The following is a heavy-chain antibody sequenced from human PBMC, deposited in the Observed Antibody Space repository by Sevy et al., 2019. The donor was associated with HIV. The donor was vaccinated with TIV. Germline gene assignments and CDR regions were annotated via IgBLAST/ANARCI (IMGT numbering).Heavy chain of an antibody. V-gene: IGHV3-21*01. CDR3: ARDMSFLRDIVVVVAATLDAFDI. Sequence: GGSLRLSCAASGFTFSSYSMNWVRQAPGKGLEWVSSISSSSYIYYADSVKGRFTISRDNAKNSLYLQMNSLRAEDTAVYYCARDMSFLRDIVVVVAATLDAFDIWGQGTMVTVSS. CDR1: GFTFSSYS. D-gene: IGHD2-15*01. CDR2: ISSSSYI. J-gene: IGHJ3*02.